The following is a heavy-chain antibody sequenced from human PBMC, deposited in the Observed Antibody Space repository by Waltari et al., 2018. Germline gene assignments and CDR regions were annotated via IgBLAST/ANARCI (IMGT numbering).Heavy chain of an antibody. Sequence: QVQLQESGPGLVKPSQTLSLTCTVFGGSISSGDYYWSWIRQPPGKGLEWIGYIYYSGNTYYNASLKSRITISVDTSKNQFSLKLSSVTAADTAVYYCARDQAGRGDLDCWGQGTLVTVSS. J-gene: IGHJ4*02. CDR2: IYYSGNT. CDR3: ARDQAGRGDLDC. CDR1: GGSISSGDYY. V-gene: IGHV4-30-4*08. D-gene: IGHD1-26*01.